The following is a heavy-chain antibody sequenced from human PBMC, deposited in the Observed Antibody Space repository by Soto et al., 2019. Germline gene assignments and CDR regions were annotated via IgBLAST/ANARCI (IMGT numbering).Heavy chain of an antibody. V-gene: IGHV3-23*04. D-gene: IGHD2-15*01. Sequence: QLVESGGDLVQPGGSLRLSCAASGFVFTTNAMSWVRQRPGQGLEWVSAIRGSGDNTYYADSVKGRFSISRDNSKHILFLPMTRPRAEATAMYSWASLRIYWRGETSYSGYNAFWGQGTQVTVSS. CDR1: GFVFTTNA. CDR3: ASLRIYWRGETSYSGYNAF. J-gene: IGHJ4*02. CDR2: IRGSGDNT.